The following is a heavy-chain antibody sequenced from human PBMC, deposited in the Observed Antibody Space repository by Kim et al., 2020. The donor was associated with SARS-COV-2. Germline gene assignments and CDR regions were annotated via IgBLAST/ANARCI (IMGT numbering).Heavy chain of an antibody. CDR1: GFTFSSYA. CDR3: AKESHNYYDSSGYYPVGLFDY. Sequence: GGSLRLSCAASGFTFSSYAMSWVRQAPGKGLEWVSAISGSGGSTYYADSVKGRFTISRDNSKNTLYLQMNSLRAEDTAVYYCAKESHNYYDSSGYYPVGLFDYGDRGTLVTLSS. CDR2: ISGSGGST. J-gene: IGHJ4*02. V-gene: IGHV3-23*01. D-gene: IGHD3-22*01.